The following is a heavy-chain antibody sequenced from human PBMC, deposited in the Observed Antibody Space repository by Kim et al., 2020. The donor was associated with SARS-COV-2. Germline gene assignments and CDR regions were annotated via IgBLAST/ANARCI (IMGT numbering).Heavy chain of an antibody. V-gene: IGHV3-23*01. CDR1: GFTFSNYG. CDR2: ISGSGDTT. J-gene: IGHJ4*02. Sequence: GGSLRLSCVASGFTFSNYGMSWVRQAPGKGLEWVSGISGSGDTTTYADSVKGRFTISRDNSKNTLYLQMSSLRAEDTAIYYCANPRQPDYWGQGTLGTVS. CDR3: ANPRQPDY. D-gene: IGHD6-13*01.